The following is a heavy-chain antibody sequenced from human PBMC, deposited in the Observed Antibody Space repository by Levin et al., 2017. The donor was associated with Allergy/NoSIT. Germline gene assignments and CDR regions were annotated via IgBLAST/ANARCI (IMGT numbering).Heavy chain of an antibody. V-gene: IGHV4-30-2*01. J-gene: IGHJ3*02. Sequence: SETLSLTCAVSGGSISSGGYSWSWIRQPPGTGLEWIGYIYHSGSTYYNPSLKSRVTISVDRSKNQFSLKLSSVTAADTAVYYCAREGVDDYDSSGYHGRGAFDIWGQGTMVTVSS. CDR2: IYHSGST. CDR1: GGSISSGGYS. CDR3: AREGVDDYDSSGYHGRGAFDI. D-gene: IGHD3-22*01.